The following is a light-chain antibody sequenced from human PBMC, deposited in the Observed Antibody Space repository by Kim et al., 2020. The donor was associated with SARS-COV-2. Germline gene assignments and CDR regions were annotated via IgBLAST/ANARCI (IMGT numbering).Light chain of an antibody. Sequence: EIVMTQSPATLSVSPGERATLSCRASQSVSSNLAWYQLKPGQAPRLLIYGASTRATGIPARFSGSGSGTEFTLTISSLQSEDFAVYYCQQYNDWPPRYTFGQGTKLEI. CDR2: GAS. CDR1: QSVSSN. CDR3: QQYNDWPPRYT. V-gene: IGKV3-15*01. J-gene: IGKJ2*01.